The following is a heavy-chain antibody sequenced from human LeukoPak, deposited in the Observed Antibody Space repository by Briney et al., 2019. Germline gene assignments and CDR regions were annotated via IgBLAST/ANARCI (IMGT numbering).Heavy chain of an antibody. CDR1: GITLSSHA. J-gene: IGHJ6*03. CDR3: AKGGEATMRDGYNYYPYHMEV. CDR2: ISGRGGHT. V-gene: IGHV3-23*01. D-gene: IGHD5-24*01. Sequence: PGGSLRLSCATSGITLSSHAMSWVRQAPGKGLEWVSLISGRGGHTYYGDSVKGRFTISRDNSKNTFYQQMNRLRADDTAVYYCAKGGEATMRDGYNYYPYHMEVWGKGTTVTVSS.